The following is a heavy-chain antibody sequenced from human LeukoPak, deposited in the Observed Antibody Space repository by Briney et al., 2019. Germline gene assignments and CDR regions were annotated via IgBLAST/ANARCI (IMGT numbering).Heavy chain of an antibody. V-gene: IGHV4-59*12. D-gene: IGHD5-12*01. CDR2: IYYSGST. CDR1: GGSISSYY. Sequence: SETLSLTCTVSGGSISSYYWSWIRQPPGKGLEWIGYIYYSGSTNYNPSLKSRVTISVDTSKNQFSLKLSSVTAADTAVYYCARGYSGYSAAPIDYWGQGTLVTVSS. CDR3: ARGYSGYSAAPIDY. J-gene: IGHJ4*02.